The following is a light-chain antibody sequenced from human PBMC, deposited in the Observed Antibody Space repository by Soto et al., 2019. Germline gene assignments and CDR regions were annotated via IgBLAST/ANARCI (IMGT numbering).Light chain of an antibody. J-gene: IGKJ1*01. CDR3: LQDYNYPWT. CDR1: QDISTD. CDR2: AAS. Sequence: AIQMTQSPSSLSASVGDRVTITCRASQDISTDLGWYQQKPGKAPKLLIYAASSLQSGVPSRFSGSGSGTDFTLTISSLQPEDFATYYCLQDYNYPWTFGQGTKVEIK. V-gene: IGKV1-6*02.